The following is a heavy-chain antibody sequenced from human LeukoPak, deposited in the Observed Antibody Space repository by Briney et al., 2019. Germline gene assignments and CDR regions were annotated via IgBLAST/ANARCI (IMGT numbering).Heavy chain of an antibody. Sequence: SETLSLTCTVSGGSISSGSYYWSWIRQPAGKGLEWIGRIYTSGSTNYNPSLKSRVTISVDTSKNQFSLKLSSVTAADTAVYYCARERGRGYSGYDWGYFGYWGQGTLVTVSS. D-gene: IGHD5-12*01. CDR1: GGSISSGSYY. J-gene: IGHJ4*02. CDR2: IYTSGST. CDR3: ARERGRGYSGYDWGYFGY. V-gene: IGHV4-61*02.